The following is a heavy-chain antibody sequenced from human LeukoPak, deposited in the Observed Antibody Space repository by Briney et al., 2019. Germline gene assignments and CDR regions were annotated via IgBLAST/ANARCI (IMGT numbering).Heavy chain of an antibody. CDR2: INQDGSEK. CDR1: GFTSSSYW. D-gene: IGHD5-12*01. V-gene: IGHV3-7*05. J-gene: IGHJ4*02. Sequence: GGSLRLSCTASGFTSSSYWMSWVRQAPGKGLEWVANINQDGSEKYYVDSVKGRFTISRDNAKNSLYLQMNSLRAEDTAVYYCAKDREGLSSGYDLEYFDYWGQGTLVTVSS. CDR3: AKDREGLSSGYDLEYFDY.